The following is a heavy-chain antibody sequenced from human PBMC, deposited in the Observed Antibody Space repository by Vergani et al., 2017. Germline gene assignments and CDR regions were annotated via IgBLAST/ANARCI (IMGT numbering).Heavy chain of an antibody. J-gene: IGHJ6*03. CDR2: IYYSGST. CDR1: GGSISSYY. CDR3: ASSPIIAAAGTGFVYYYYYMDV. V-gene: IGHV4-59*01. D-gene: IGHD6-13*01. Sequence: QVQLQESGPGLVKPSETLSLTCTVSGGSISSYYWSWIRQPPGKGLEWIGYIYYSGSTNYNPSLKSRGTISVDTSKNQFSLKLSSVTAADTAVYYCASSPIIAAAGTGFVYYYYYMDVWGKGTTVTVSS.